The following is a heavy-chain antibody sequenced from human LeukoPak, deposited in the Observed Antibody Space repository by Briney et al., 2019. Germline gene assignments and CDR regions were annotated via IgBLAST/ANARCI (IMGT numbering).Heavy chain of an antibody. D-gene: IGHD3-9*01. Sequence: GGSLRLSCAASGFTFSSYGMHWVRQAPGKGLEWVAFIRYDGSNKYYADSVKGRFTISRDNSKNTLYLQMNSLRGEDTAIYYCAKPMSGLRYFDWLLYFDYWGQGTLVTVSS. CDR3: AKPMSGLRYFDWLLYFDY. CDR2: IRYDGSNK. J-gene: IGHJ4*02. CDR1: GFTFSSYG. V-gene: IGHV3-30*02.